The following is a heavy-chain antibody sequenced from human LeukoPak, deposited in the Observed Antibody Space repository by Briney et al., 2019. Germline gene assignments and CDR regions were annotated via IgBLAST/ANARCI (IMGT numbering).Heavy chain of an antibody. CDR1: GYTFTSYG. CDR3: ARDRLLGKNNWFDP. J-gene: IGHJ5*02. D-gene: IGHD2-15*01. V-gene: IGHV1-18*01. CDR2: ISAYNGNT. Sequence: ASVKVSCKASGYTFTSYGISWVRQAPGQGHEWMGWISAYNGNTNYAQKLQGRVTMTTDTSTSTAYMELRSLRSDDTAVYYCARDRLLGKNNWFDPWGQGTLVTVSS.